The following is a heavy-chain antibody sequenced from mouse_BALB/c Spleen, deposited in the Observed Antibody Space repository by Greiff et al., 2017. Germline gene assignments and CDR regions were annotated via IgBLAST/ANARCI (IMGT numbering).Heavy chain of an antibody. D-gene: IGHD2-12*01. J-gene: IGHJ4*01. V-gene: IGHV1S130*01. Sequence: QVQLQQSGSVLVRPGASVKLSCKASGYTFTSSWMHWAKQRPGQGLEWIGEIHPNSGNTNYNEKFKGKATLTVDTSSSTAYVDLSSLTSEDSAVYYCARSDDKAMDYWGQGTSVTVSS. CDR2: IHPNSGNT. CDR1: GYTFTSSW. CDR3: ARSDDKAMDY.